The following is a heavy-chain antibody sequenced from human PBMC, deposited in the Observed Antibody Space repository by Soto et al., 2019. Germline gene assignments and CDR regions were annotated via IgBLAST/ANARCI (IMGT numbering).Heavy chain of an antibody. D-gene: IGHD3-10*01. V-gene: IGHV3-30-3*01. J-gene: IGHJ6*02. Sequence: PGGSLRLSCAASGFTFSKYAMHWVRQAPGKGLEWVAVISYDGTNKYYADSVKGRFTFSRDNSKNTLSLQMNNLRAEDTAVYYCARGLRDLVTGMDFWGQGTTVTVSS. CDR3: ARGLRDLVTGMDF. CDR2: ISYDGTNK. CDR1: GFTFSKYA.